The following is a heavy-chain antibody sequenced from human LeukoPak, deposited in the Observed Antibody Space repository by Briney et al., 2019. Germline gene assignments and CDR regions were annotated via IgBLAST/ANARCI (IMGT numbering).Heavy chain of an antibody. CDR3: ISDPSNYYDPKFDY. D-gene: IGHD3-22*01. V-gene: IGHV3-73*01. CDR2: IRSKANSYAT. Sequence: PGGSLRLSCAASGLTFSGSAMQWVRQASGKGLEWVGRIRSKANSYATESAASVKGRFTISRDDSKNTAYLQMNNLKTEDTAVYYCISDPSNYYDPKFDYWGQGTLVTVSS. CDR1: GLTFSGSA. J-gene: IGHJ4*02.